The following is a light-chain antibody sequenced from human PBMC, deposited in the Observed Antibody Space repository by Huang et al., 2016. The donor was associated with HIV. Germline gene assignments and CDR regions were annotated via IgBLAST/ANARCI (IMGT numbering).Light chain of an antibody. V-gene: IGKV3-20*01. J-gene: IGKJ5*01. CDR2: GES. CDR3: QQYGSSPIT. Sequence: EIVLTQSPGILSLSPGEGATLSCRASPSVSSNYLAWYQQKPGQSPRLLFYGESSRAAGIPDRFSGGGSGTDFTLTISRLEPEDIAMYYCQQYGSSPITFGQGTRLEIK. CDR1: PSVSSNY.